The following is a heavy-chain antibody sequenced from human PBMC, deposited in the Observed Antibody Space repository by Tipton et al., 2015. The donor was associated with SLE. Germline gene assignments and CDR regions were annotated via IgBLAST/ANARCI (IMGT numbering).Heavy chain of an antibody. D-gene: IGHD1-14*01. CDR1: GGSISSGNYY. J-gene: IGHJ4*02. CDR2: IYYSGST. Sequence: TLSLTCTVSGGSISSGNYYWGWIRQPPGKGLEWIGSIYYSGSTYYNPSLKSRVTISVDTSKNQFSLKLSSVTAADTAVYYCARVEPVDPSFDYWGQGTLVTVSS. V-gene: IGHV4-39*07. CDR3: ARVEPVDPSFDY.